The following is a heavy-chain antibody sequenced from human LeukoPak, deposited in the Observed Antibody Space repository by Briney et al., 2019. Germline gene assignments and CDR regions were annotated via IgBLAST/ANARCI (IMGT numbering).Heavy chain of an antibody. J-gene: IGHJ4*02. CDR3: ARQRGITTYYFDY. D-gene: IGHD3-16*01. V-gene: IGHV4-38-2*01. Sequence: PSETLSLTCAVSGYSISSGYYWGWIRQPPGRGLEWIGTIYHSGSTYYNPSPKNRVTISVDTSKNQFSLKLSSVTAAGTAVYYCARQRGITTYYFDYWGQGTLVTVSS. CDR2: IYHSGST. CDR1: GYSISSGYY.